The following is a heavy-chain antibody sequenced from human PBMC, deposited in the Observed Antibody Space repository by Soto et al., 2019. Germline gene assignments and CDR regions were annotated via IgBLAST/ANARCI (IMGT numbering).Heavy chain of an antibody. CDR3: ARTRELRTGYFDY. D-gene: IGHD1-7*01. Sequence: SETLSLTCTVSGGSVSSGSYYWSWIRQPPGKGLEWIGYIYYSGSTNYNPSLKSRVTISVDTSKNQFSLKLSSVTAADTAVYYCARTRELRTGYFDYWGQGTLVTVSS. J-gene: IGHJ4*02. V-gene: IGHV4-61*01. CDR2: IYYSGST. CDR1: GGSVSSGSYY.